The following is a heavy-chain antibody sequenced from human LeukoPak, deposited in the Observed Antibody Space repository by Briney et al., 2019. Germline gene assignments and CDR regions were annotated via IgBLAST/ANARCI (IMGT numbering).Heavy chain of an antibody. Sequence: SVKVSCKASGGTFSNYGIGWVRQAPGQGLEWMGGIIPIFGTANYAQKFQGRVTITTDESTCTAYMELSSLRSEDTAVYYCAREQTHTYDILTGYYFDYWGQGTLVTVSS. J-gene: IGHJ4*02. V-gene: IGHV1-69*05. D-gene: IGHD3-9*01. CDR1: GGTFSNYG. CDR2: IIPIFGTA. CDR3: AREQTHTYDILTGYYFDY.